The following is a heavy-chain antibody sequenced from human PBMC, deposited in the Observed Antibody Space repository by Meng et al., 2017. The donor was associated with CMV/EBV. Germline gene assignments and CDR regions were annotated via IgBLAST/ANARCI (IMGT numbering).Heavy chain of an antibody. CDR1: GTFSSYA. CDR2: IIPILGIA. V-gene: IGHV1-69*10. CDR3: ARARGLAGNYYYGMDV. Sequence: GTFSSYAISWVRQAPGQGLEWMGGIIPILGIANYAQKFQGRVTITADKSTSTAYMELSSLRSEDTAVYYCARARGLAGNYYYGMDVWGQGTTVTVSS. J-gene: IGHJ6*02.